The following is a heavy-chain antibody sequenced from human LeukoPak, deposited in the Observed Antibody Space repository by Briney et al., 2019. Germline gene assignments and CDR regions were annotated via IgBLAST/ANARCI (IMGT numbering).Heavy chain of an antibody. V-gene: IGHV1-46*01. J-gene: IGHJ3*02. D-gene: IGHD3-22*01. Sequence: ASVKVSCKASGYTFTSYYMHWVRQAPGQGLEWMGIINPSGGSTSYAQKFQGRVTMPRDTSTSTVYMELSSLRSEDTAVYYCARDLHYYDSSGAFDIWGQGTMVTVSS. CDR2: INPSGGST. CDR3: ARDLHYYDSSGAFDI. CDR1: GYTFTSYY.